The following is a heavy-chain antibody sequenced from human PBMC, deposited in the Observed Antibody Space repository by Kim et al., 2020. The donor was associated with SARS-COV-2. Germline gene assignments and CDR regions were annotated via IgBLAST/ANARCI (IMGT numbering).Heavy chain of an antibody. Sequence: GGSLRLSCAASGFTFSSYDMHWVRQATGKGLEWVSAIGTAGDTYYPGSVKGRFTISRENAKNSLYLQMNSLRAGDTAVYYCARATSWGWAFDIWGQGTMVTVSS. D-gene: IGHD3-16*01. CDR1: GFTFSSYD. J-gene: IGHJ3*02. V-gene: IGHV3-13*04. CDR3: ARATSWGWAFDI. CDR2: IGTAGDT.